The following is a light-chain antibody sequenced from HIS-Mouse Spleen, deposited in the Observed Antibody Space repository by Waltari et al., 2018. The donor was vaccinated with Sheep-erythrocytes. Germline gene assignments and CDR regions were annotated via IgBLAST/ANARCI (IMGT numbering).Light chain of an antibody. J-gene: IGLJ1*01. Sequence: QSALTQPRSVSGSPGQSVTISCTGTSSDVGGYNYVSWYQQHPGKAPTLMIYDVSTRPSGGPARFSGSKSGNTACLTFSGLQAEDEADYYCCSDAGSYTFVFGTGTKVTVL. CDR2: DVS. CDR1: SSDVGGYNY. CDR3: CSDAGSYTFV. V-gene: IGLV2-11*01.